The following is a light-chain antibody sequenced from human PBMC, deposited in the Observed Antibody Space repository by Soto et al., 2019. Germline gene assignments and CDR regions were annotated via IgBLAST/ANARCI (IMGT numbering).Light chain of an antibody. CDR2: GAS. CDR1: QSVSSSY. V-gene: IGKV3D-7*01. Sequence: PGERVTLSCRASQSVSSSYLTWYQQKPGQAPRLLIYGASTRATSIPARFSGSGSGTDFTLTISSLQPEDFAVYYCQQHYNFAWTFGQGTKVAIK. J-gene: IGKJ1*01. CDR3: QQHYNFAWT.